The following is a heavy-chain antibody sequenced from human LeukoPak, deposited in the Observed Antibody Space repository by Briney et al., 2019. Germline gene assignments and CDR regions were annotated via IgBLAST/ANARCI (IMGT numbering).Heavy chain of an antibody. CDR3: ARARGYGIHYFDY. V-gene: IGHV1-2*06. J-gene: IGHJ4*02. D-gene: IGHD3-16*01. Sequence: ASVKVSCQASGYTFTGYYMHWVRQAPGQGLEWMGRINPNSGGTNYAQKFQGRVTMTRDTSISTAYMELSRLRSDDTAVYYCARARGYGIHYFDYWGQGTLVTVSS. CDR1: GYTFTGYY. CDR2: INPNSGGT.